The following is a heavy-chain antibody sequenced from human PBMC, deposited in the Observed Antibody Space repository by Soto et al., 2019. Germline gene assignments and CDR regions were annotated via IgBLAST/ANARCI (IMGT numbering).Heavy chain of an antibody. V-gene: IGHV3-7*03. J-gene: IGHJ6*02. Sequence: EVQLVESGGGLVQPGGSLRLSCAASGFTFSSYWMSWVRQAPGNGLEWVANIKQDGSEKYYVDSVKGRFTISRDNAKNSLYLQMNSLRAEDTAVYYCARDNYYGSGSSSILDYGMDVWGQGTTVTVSS. CDR2: IKQDGSEK. CDR1: GFTFSSYW. D-gene: IGHD3-10*01. CDR3: ARDNYYGSGSSSILDYGMDV.